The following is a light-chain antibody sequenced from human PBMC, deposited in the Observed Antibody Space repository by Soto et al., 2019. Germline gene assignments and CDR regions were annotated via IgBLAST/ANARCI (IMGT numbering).Light chain of an antibody. CDR3: QQYGSSPRT. V-gene: IGKV3-20*01. CDR2: RAS. CDR1: QSVGSNY. Sequence: EIVLTQSPGTLSLSPGERATLSCRASQSVGSNYLGWYQQKPGQTPRLLIYRASNRATGIPDRFSGSGSGADFTITISRLEPDDFAMYYCQQYGSSPRTFGQGTKLEIK. J-gene: IGKJ2*01.